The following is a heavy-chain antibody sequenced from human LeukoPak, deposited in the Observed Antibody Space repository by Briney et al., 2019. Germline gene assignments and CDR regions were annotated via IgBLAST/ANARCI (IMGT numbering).Heavy chain of an antibody. D-gene: IGHD6-13*01. CDR2: IYYSGST. V-gene: IGHV4-59*08. Sequence: SETLSLTCTVSGGSISSYYWSWIRQPPGKGLEWIGYIYYSGSTNYNPSLKSRVTISVDTSKNQFSLKLSSVTAADTAVYYCASSIAAAYDLDYWGQGTLVTVSS. CDR3: ASSIAAAYDLDY. J-gene: IGHJ4*02. CDR1: GGSISSYY.